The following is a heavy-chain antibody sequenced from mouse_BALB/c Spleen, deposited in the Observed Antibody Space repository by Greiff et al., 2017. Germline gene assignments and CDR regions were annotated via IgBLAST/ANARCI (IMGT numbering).Heavy chain of an antibody. J-gene: IGHJ4*01. V-gene: IGHV1S81*02. CDR2: INPSNGGT. D-gene: IGHD2-14*01. Sequence: QVQLQQSGAELVKPGASVKLSCKASGYTFTSYYMYWVKQRPGQGLEWIGEINPSNGGTNFNEKFKSKATLTVDKSSSTAYMQLSSLTSEDSAVYYCTRGGVRNAMDDWGQGTSVTVSS. CDR3: TRGGVRNAMDD. CDR1: GYTFTSYY.